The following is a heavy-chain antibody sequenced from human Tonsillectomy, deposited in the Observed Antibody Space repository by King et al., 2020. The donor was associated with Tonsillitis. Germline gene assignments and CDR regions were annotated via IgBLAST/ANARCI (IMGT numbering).Heavy chain of an antibody. J-gene: IGHJ6*02. V-gene: IGHV3-30-3*01. Sequence: VQLVESGGGVVQPGRSLRLSCAASGFTFSSYPMHWVRQAPGKGLEWVAVISYDGSNKHYADSVKGRFTISRDNSKNTLNLQMNSLRGEDTAVYYCARDRDYYYYGMDVWGQGTTVTVSS. CDR3: ARDRDYYYYGMDV. CDR2: ISYDGSNK. CDR1: GFTFSSYP. D-gene: IGHD3-10*01.